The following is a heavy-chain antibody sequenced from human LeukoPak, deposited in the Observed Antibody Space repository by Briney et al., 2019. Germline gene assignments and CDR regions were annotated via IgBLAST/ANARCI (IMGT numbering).Heavy chain of an antibody. CDR3: ATVRAAVFPADWYFDV. D-gene: IGHD2-15*01. V-gene: IGHV4-59*01. CDR2: SYYTGSA. J-gene: IGHJ2*01. Sequence: PSETLSLTCTVSGASLTVSYWSWIRQPPAKGLDWIGFSYYTGSANYNPSIRSRVTVSLDTSKNQFSLKVTSVTAADTAVYSCATVRAAVFPADWYFDVWGRGTLVTVSS. CDR1: GASLTVSY.